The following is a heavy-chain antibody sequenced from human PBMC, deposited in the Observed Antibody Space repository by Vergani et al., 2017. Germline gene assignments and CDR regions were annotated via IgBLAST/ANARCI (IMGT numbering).Heavy chain of an antibody. V-gene: IGHV4-39*01. D-gene: IGHD2-15*01. CDR1: GGSISSSSYY. Sequence: QLQLQESGPGLVKPSETLSLTCTVSGGSISSSSYYWGWIRQPPGKGLEWIGRIYYSGSTYYNPSLKSRVTISVDTSKNQFSLKLSSVTAADTSVYFCAIHPPDIVVVVALYLDIWGQGTMVTVSS. CDR3: AIHPPDIVVVVALYLDI. J-gene: IGHJ3*02. CDR2: IYYSGST.